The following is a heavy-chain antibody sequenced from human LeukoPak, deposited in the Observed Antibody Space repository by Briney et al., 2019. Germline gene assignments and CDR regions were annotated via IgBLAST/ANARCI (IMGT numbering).Heavy chain of an antibody. CDR1: GSSLSSGDYY. CDR3: ARGDYYEN. CDR2: IYYSGST. Sequence: SETLSLTCTGSGSSLSSGDYYGRWIRQPPGKGLEWIGYIYYSGSTYYNPSLKGRVTISVDTSKNQFSLNLSSVTAADTAVYYCARGDYYENWGQGTLVTVSS. V-gene: IGHV4-30-4*01. J-gene: IGHJ4*02.